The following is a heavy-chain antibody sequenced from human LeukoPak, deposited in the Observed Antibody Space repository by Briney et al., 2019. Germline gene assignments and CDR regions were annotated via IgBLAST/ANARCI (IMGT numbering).Heavy chain of an antibody. D-gene: IGHD6-19*01. CDR2: FDPEDGEA. V-gene: IGHV1-24*01. CDR3: ATHVRRQWLPLPDY. Sequence: GASVKVSCKASGYTFTSYGISWVRQAPGQGLEWMGGFDPEDGEAIYAQKFQGRVTMTEDTSTDTAYMELSSLRSEDTAVYYCATHVRRQWLPLPDYWGQGTLVTVSS. J-gene: IGHJ4*02. CDR1: GYTFTSYG.